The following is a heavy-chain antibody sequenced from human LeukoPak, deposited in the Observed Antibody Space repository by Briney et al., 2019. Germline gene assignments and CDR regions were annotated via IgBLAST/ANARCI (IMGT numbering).Heavy chain of an antibody. CDR1: GFTFSSYG. CDR3: AKDRSSGWFEDF. V-gene: IGHV3-30*02. Sequence: GGSLRLSCAASGFTFSSYGMHWVRQAPGKGLEWVAFIRYDGSNKYYADSVKGRFTISRDNSKNTLYLQMNSLRTEDTAVYYCAKDRSSGWFEDFWGRGTLVTVSS. CDR2: IRYDGSNK. J-gene: IGHJ4*02. D-gene: IGHD6-19*01.